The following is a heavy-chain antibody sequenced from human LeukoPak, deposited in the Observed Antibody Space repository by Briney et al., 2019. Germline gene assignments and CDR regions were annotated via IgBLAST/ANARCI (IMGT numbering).Heavy chain of an antibody. CDR3: AKILERELQYYYYGMDV. Sequence: GGSLRLSCADSGFTFNSYAMIWVRQAPGKGLESISSISTTGDRTYYADSVKGRFAISRDNSKNTLYLQMNSLRAEDTAVYYCAKILERELQYYYYGMDVWGQGTSVTVSS. CDR2: ISTTGDRT. V-gene: IGHV3-23*01. J-gene: IGHJ6*02. D-gene: IGHD5-24*01. CDR1: GFTFNSYA.